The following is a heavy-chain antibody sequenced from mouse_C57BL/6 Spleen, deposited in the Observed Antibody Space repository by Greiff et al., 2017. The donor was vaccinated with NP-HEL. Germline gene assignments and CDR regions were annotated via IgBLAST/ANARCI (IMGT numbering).Heavy chain of an antibody. D-gene: IGHD1-1*01. CDR1: GFTFSSYT. J-gene: IGHJ2*01. Sequence: DVKLVESGGGLVKPGGSLKLSCAASGFTFSSYTMSWVRQTPEKRLEWVATISGGGGNTYYPDSVKGRFTISRDNAKNTLYLQMSSLRSEDTALYYCARGIRDYGSSYYFDYWGQGTTLTVSS. CDR3: ARGIRDYGSSYYFDY. CDR2: ISGGGGNT. V-gene: IGHV5-9*01.